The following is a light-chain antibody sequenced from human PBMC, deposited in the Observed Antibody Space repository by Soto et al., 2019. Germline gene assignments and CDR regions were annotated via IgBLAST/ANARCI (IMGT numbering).Light chain of an antibody. CDR1: SSDVGDYNY. CDR2: EVN. V-gene: IGLV2-8*01. CDR3: SSYAGKGV. Sequence: QSALTQPPSASGSPGHSVTISCTGTSSDVGDYNYVSWYQQHPGKAPKLMIYEVNKRPSGVPDRFSGSKSGNTASLTVSGLQTEDEADYYCSSYAGKGVFVGGTKLTVL. J-gene: IGLJ2*01.